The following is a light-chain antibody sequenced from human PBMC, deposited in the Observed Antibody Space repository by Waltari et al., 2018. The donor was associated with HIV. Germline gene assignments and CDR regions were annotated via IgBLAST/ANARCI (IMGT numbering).Light chain of an antibody. J-gene: IGLJ1*01. Sequence: QSVLTQPPSVSGAPGQRVTISCTGSSSNIGAGYDVHWCQQLPGTAPKLLIYGDTNRPAGVPDQFSGSKSGTSAALAITGLQAEDEADYYCQSYDSGLSAYVFGTGTKVTVL. CDR2: GDT. CDR3: QSYDSGLSAYV. CDR1: SSNIGAGYD. V-gene: IGLV1-40*01.